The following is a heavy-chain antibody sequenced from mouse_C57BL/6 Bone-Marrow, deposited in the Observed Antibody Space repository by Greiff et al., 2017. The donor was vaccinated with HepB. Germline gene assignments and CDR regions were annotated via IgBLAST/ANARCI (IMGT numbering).Heavy chain of an antibody. V-gene: IGHV5-6*02. Sequence: DVKLVESGGDLVKPGGSLKLSCAASGFTFSSYGMSWVRQTPDKRLEWVATISSGGSYTYYPDSVKGRFTISRDNAKNTLYLQMSSLKSEDTAMYYCARRSGTGWYFDVWGTGTTVTVSS. J-gene: IGHJ1*03. CDR3: ARRSGTGWYFDV. CDR1: GFTFSSYG. CDR2: ISSGGSYT. D-gene: IGHD4-1*01.